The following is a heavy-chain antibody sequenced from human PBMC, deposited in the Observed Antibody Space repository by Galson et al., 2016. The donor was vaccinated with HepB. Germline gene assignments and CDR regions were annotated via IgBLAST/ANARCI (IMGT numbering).Heavy chain of an antibody. V-gene: IGHV3-30*18. CDR3: AKNWNYVIRGSDYYTMDI. Sequence: RQAPGKGLEWVAVISYDDNNYYYADSVKGRFTISRDNSKNTLYLQMNSLRAEDTAVYYCAKNWNYVIRGSDYYTMDIWGQGTTVTVSS. D-gene: IGHD1-7*01. J-gene: IGHJ6*02. CDR2: ISYDDNNY.